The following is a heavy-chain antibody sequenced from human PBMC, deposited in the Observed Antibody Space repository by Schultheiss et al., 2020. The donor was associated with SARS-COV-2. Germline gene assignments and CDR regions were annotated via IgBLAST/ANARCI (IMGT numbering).Heavy chain of an antibody. Sequence: GGSLRLSCAASGFTFDDYTMHWVRQAPGKGLEWVSLISWDGGSTYYADSVKGRFTISRDNAKNSLYLQMNSLRAEDTAVYYCARAGDSRMGGAFDIWGQGTMVTVSS. J-gene: IGHJ3*02. CDR2: ISWDGGST. CDR1: GFTFDDYT. V-gene: IGHV3-43*01. CDR3: ARAGDSRMGGAFDI. D-gene: IGHD3-22*01.